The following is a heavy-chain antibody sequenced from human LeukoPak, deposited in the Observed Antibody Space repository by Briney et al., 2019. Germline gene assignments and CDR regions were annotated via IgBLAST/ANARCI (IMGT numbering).Heavy chain of an antibody. Sequence: GGSLRLSCAASGFTFSSYSMNWVRQAPGKGLEWVSSISSSSSYIYYADSVKGRFTISRDNAKNSLYLQMNSLRAEDTAVYYCARWDNEYCSSTSCYRGGYYIDYWGQGTLVTVSS. CDR2: ISSSSSYI. D-gene: IGHD2-2*02. J-gene: IGHJ4*02. V-gene: IGHV3-21*01. CDR1: GFTFSSYS. CDR3: ARWDNEYCSSTSCYRGGYYIDY.